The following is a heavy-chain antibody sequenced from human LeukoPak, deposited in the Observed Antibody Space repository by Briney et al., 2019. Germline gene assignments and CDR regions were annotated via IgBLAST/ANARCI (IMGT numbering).Heavy chain of an antibody. CDR1: GFTFRSYA. CDR3: ASPGSGL. J-gene: IGHJ4*02. D-gene: IGHD3-10*01. V-gene: IGHV3-30*04. CDR2: ISYDGSNK. Sequence: GRSLRLSCAASGFTFRSYAMHWVRQAPGKGLEWVAVISYDGSNKYYADSVKGRFTISRDNSKNTPYLQMNSLRAEDTAVYYCASPGSGLRGQGTLVTVSS.